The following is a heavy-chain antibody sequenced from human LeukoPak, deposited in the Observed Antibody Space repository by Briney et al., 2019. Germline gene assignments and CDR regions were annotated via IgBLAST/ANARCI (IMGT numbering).Heavy chain of an antibody. CDR2: ISSSGSTI. CDR3: ARGPFASGSYSLYGYGSVFDY. V-gene: IGHV3-48*04. D-gene: IGHD3-10*01. CDR1: GFRFIDYW. Sequence: GGSLRLSCVASGFRFIDYWMNWVRQAPGKGLEWVSYISSSGSTIYYADSVKGRFTISRDNAKNSLYLQMNSLRAEDTAVYYCARGPFASGSYSLYGYGSVFDYWGQGTLVTVSS. J-gene: IGHJ4*02.